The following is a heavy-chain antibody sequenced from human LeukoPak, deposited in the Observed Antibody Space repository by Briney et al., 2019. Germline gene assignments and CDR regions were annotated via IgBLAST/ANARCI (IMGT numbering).Heavy chain of an antibody. D-gene: IGHD3-22*01. V-gene: IGHV3-64*01. CDR3: ARAINYYDSSGYIY. CDR1: GFTFSSYA. J-gene: IGHJ4*02. Sequence: PGGSLRLSCAASGFTFSSYAMHWVRQAPGKGLEYVSAISSNGGSTYYANSVKGRFTISRDNSKNTLYLQMGSLRAEDMAVYYCARAINYYDSSGYIYWGQGTLVTVSS. CDR2: ISSNGGST.